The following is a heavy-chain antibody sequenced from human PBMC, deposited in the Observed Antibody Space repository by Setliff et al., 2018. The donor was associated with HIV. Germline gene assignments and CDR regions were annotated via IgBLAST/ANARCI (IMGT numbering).Heavy chain of an antibody. CDR3: ARHDGMKAARRYNNDYMDV. CDR1: GASVSDTIW. V-gene: IGHV4-4*02. Sequence: SETLSLTCAVSGASVSDTIWWSWVRQSPGKGLEWIGEINHSGSTNYNPSLKSRVTISVDTSKKQFSLKLSSVTAADTAVYYCARHDGMKAARRYNNDYMDVWGKGTTVTVSS. D-gene: IGHD6-6*01. CDR2: INHSGST. J-gene: IGHJ6*03.